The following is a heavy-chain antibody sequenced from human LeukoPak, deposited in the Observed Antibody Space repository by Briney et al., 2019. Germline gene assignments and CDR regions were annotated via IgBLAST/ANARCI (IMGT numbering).Heavy chain of an antibody. CDR1: GYTFTSYG. J-gene: IGHJ4*02. V-gene: IGHV1-18*01. Sequence: ASVKVSCKASGYTFTSYGISWVRQAPGQGLEWMGWISAYNGNTNCAQKLQGRVTMTTDTSTSTAYMELRSLRSDDTAVYYCARDSLGYCSSTSCSYGVYWGQGTLVTVSS. CDR3: ARDSLGYCSSTSCSYGVY. D-gene: IGHD2-2*01. CDR2: ISAYNGNT.